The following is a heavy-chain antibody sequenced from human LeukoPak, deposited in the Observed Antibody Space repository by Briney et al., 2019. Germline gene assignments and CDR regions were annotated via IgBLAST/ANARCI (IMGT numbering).Heavy chain of an antibody. CDR1: GFDFYNFA. D-gene: IGHD2/OR15-2a*01. CDR2: ITGGGATA. CDR3: ATGSNIGVRLSHPAEH. Sequence: GGSLRLSCAASGFDFYNFALSWVRQAPGKGLECVSAITGGGATAYYADSVKGRFTISRDNSMNTLYLQMNSLRAGDTAIYYCATGSNIGVRLSHPAEHWGQGALVTVSS. V-gene: IGHV3-23*01. J-gene: IGHJ1*01.